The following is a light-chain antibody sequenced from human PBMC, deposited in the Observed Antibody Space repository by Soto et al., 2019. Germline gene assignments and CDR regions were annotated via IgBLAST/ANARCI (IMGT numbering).Light chain of an antibody. CDR3: QQYNNWPT. CDR2: DST. CDR1: QSIHTS. V-gene: IGKV3D-15*01. J-gene: IGKJ1*01. Sequence: TQSPATLSLSPGERATLSCRASQSIHTSLAWYQQKPGQPPRLVVYDSTLRANGVPDRFGGSRSGTEFTLTINSLQSEDFAVYFCQQYNNWPTFGQGTKVDIK.